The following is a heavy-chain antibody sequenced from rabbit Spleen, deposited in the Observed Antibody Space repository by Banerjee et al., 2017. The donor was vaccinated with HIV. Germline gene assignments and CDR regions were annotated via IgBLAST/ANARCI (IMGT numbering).Heavy chain of an antibody. D-gene: IGHD6-1*01. CDR3: ARSYTYGYASYAYYFHL. V-gene: IGHV1S40*01. CDR1: GFSFSSSYY. CDR2: INIVTGKS. Sequence: QSFEESGGDLVKPGASLTLTCTASGFSFSSSYYMCWVRQAPGKGLEWIACINIVTGKSVDASWAKGRFIMSRISSTTVTLQMTSLTAADTATYFCARSYTYGYASYAYYFHLWGQGTLVTVS. J-gene: IGHJ4*01.